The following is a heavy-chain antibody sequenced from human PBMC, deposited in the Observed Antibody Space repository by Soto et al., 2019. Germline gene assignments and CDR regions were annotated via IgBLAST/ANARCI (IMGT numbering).Heavy chain of an antibody. Sequence: SETLSLTCTVSGGSISSYYWSWIRQPPGKGLEWIGYIYYSGSTNYNPSLKSRVTISVDTSKNQFSLKLSSVTAADTAVYYCARGGKLGPGNFDYWGQGTLVTVSS. CDR1: GGSISSYY. CDR3: ARGGKLGPGNFDY. J-gene: IGHJ4*02. V-gene: IGHV4-59*01. D-gene: IGHD6-13*01. CDR2: IYYSGST.